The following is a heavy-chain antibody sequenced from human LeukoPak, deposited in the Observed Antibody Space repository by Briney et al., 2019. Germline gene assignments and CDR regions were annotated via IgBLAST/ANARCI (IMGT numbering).Heavy chain of an antibody. D-gene: IGHD3-16*01. CDR2: IYTSGST. V-gene: IGHV4-4*07. CDR1: AGSISTYY. CDR3: ARDYEDAFDI. Sequence: SGTLSLTCTVSAGSISTYYWSWIRQPAGKGLEWIGRIYTSGSTNYNPSLKSRVTMSVDTSKNQFSLKLSSVTAADTAVYFCARDYEDAFDIWGQGTMVTVSS. J-gene: IGHJ3*02.